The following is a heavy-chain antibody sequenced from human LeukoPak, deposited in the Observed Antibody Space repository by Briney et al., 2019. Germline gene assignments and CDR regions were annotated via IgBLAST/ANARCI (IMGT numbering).Heavy chain of an antibody. CDR3: AKDVYGDYGGLDY. V-gene: IGHV3-23*01. CDR2: IRGSDGST. J-gene: IGHJ4*02. D-gene: IGHD4-17*01. CDR1: GFPFSTYA. Sequence: GGSLRLSCAASGFPFSTYAMSWVRQAPGKGLEWVSSIRGSDGSTHYADSVKGRFAISRDNSKNTLHLQMNSLRAEDTAVYYCAKDVYGDYGGLDYWGQGTLVTVSS.